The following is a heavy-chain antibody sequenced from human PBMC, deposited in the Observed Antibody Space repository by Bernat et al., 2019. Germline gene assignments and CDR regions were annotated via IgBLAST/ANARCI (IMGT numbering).Heavy chain of an antibody. V-gene: IGHV4-59*12. J-gene: IGHJ1*01. CDR3: ATQYGDYAEYFRH. CDR2: VWHTGST. CDR1: GASITTFY. D-gene: IGHD4-17*01. Sequence: QVQLQESGPGLVKPSETLSLTCTVSGASITTFYWSWVRQPPGKGLEWLGYVWHTGSTRCNPSLRSRLSISVDASKNQVSLELTSVTAADTAVYFCATQYGDYAEYFRHWGQGTLVSVSS.